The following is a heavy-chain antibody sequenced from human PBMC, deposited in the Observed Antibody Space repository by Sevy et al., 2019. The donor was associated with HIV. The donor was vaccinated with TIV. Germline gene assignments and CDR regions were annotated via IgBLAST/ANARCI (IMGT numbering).Heavy chain of an antibody. CDR1: GFTFSTYS. Sequence: GGSLRLSCAASGFTFSTYSMNRVRQAPRKGLEWVSSISSSRSYINYADSVKGRFTISRDNARNSLYLQMNSLRAEDTAIYYCVRERDPFDYWGQGTLVTVSS. V-gene: IGHV3-21*01. CDR3: VRERDPFDY. CDR2: ISSSRSYI. J-gene: IGHJ4*02.